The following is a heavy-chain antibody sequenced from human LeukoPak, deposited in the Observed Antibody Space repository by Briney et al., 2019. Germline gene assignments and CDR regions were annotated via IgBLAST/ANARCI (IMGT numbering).Heavy chain of an antibody. V-gene: IGHV1-46*01. D-gene: IGHD2-15*01. CDR3: ARDPSVGMDCSGGSCYSDAFDI. CDR2: INPSGGST. J-gene: IGHJ3*02. CDR1: GYTFTSYY. Sequence: ASVKVSCKASGYTFTSYYMHWVRQAPEQGLEWMGIINPSGGSTSYAQKFQGRVTMTRDMSTSTVYMELSSLRSEDTAVYYCARDPSVGMDCSGGSCYSDAFDIWGQGTMVTVSS.